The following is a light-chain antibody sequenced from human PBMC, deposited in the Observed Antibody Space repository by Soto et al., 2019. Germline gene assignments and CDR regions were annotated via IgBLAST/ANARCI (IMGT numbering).Light chain of an antibody. V-gene: IGKV3-20*01. CDR2: GAS. CDR3: QQYGSSPST. Sequence: EIVLTQSQVTLSLSSGETPTVSCRASQSVSSSYLAWYPQKPGQAPRLLIYGASSRDTGIPDRVSGSGSGTDFTLTIIRLEPEEFAVYYGQQYGSSPSTFGQGTRLEIK. J-gene: IGKJ5*01. CDR1: QSVSSSY.